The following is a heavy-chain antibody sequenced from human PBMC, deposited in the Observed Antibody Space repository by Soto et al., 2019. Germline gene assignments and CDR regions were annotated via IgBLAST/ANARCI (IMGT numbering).Heavy chain of an antibody. V-gene: IGHV3-23*01. CDR2: IDSNGDST. D-gene: IGHD2-2*01. Sequence: EVRLLESGGGLGQPGGSLRLSCVASGFTFSRFVMSWVSQAPGKGLEWVSAIDSNGDSTYYADYVKGGFTTSSDNAKNSLYPQMSSRTADATAVYYCARAPALDFCSRTSCLYYCHSWGQGALVTVSS. CDR3: ARAPALDFCSRTSCLYYCHS. J-gene: IGHJ1*01. CDR1: GFTFSRFV.